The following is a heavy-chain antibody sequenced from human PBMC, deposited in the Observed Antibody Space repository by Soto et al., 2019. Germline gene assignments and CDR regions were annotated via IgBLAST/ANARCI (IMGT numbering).Heavy chain of an antibody. CDR2: IIPIFGTP. CDR3: VLGQYIVVGRVRHINYGLDV. D-gene: IGHD2-21*01. CDR1: GGTFNNYG. Sequence: QVQLVQSGAEVKKPGSSVTVSCKASGGTFNNYGLSWVRQASGQGLEWMGGIIPIFGTPNYGQKFQGKVTMVARSSTVVASMELPSLTFDDTATYYCVLGQYIVVGRVRHINYGLDVWGQGTTVTVS. V-gene: IGHV1-69*12. J-gene: IGHJ6*02.